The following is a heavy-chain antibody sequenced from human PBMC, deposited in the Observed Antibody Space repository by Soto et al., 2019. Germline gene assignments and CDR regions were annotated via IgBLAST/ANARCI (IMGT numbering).Heavy chain of an antibody. CDR1: GSTFSSYA. CDR3: AKVPGGDYDILTGPLYLDY. CDR2: ISGSGGST. Sequence: PXVSLRLSCAASGSTFSSYAVSWVRQAPGKGLEWVSAISGSGGSTYYADSVKGRFTISRDNSKNTLYLQMNSLRAEDTAVYYCAKVPGGDYDILTGPLYLDYWGQGTLVTVSS. D-gene: IGHD3-9*01. J-gene: IGHJ4*02. V-gene: IGHV3-23*01.